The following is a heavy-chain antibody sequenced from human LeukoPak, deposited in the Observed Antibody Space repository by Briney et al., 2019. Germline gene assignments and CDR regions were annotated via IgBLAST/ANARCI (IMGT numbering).Heavy chain of an antibody. Sequence: GGSLRLSCAASGFTFSSFWIYWVRHAPGKGLVWVSRIKSDGSETLYADSVKGQFTISRDNAKNTLYLQMNSLRAEDSAVYYCARVRMGDDFNPFDYWGQGTLVTVSS. J-gene: IGHJ4*02. V-gene: IGHV3-74*01. D-gene: IGHD3-16*01. CDR1: GFTFSSFW. CDR3: ARVRMGDDFNPFDY. CDR2: IKSDGSET.